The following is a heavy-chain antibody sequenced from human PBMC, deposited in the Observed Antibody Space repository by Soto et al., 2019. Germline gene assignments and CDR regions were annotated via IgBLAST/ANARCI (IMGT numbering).Heavy chain of an antibody. CDR1: GGSISSYY. CDR2: IYYSGST. CDR3: ARYCSGGSCPFDY. J-gene: IGHJ4*02. D-gene: IGHD2-15*01. V-gene: IGHV4-59*01. Sequence: SETLSLTCTVSGGSISSYYWSWIRQPPGKGLERIGYIYYSGSTNYNPSLKSRVTISVDPSKNQFSLKLSSVTAADTAVYYCARYCSGGSCPFDYWGQGTLVTVSS.